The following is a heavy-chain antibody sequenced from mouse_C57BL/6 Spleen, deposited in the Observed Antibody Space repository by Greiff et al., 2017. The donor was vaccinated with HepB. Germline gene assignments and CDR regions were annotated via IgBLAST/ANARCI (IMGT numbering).Heavy chain of an antibody. CDR2: ISSGSSTI. D-gene: IGHD1-1*01. CDR3: ARWGYGTDV. Sequence: EVKLMESGGGLVKPGGSLKLSCAASGFTFSDYGMHWVRQAPEKGLEWVAYISSGSSTIYYADTEKGRFTISRDNAKNTLFLQMTILRSEDTAMYYCARWGYGTDVWGTGTTVTVSS. V-gene: IGHV5-17*01. CDR1: GFTFSDYG. J-gene: IGHJ1*03.